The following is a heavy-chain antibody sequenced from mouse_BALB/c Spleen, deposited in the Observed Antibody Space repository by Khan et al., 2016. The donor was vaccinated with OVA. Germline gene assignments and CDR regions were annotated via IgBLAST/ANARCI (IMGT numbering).Heavy chain of an antibody. Sequence: VQLQESGAELAKPGASVKMSCKASGYTFTSYWMHWIKQRPGQGLEWIGYINPTSGYTDYNQKFKDKATLTADKSSSIAYMQLSSLTSDDSAVYYGARDRIDYWGQGTALTVSS. V-gene: IGHV1-7*01. J-gene: IGHJ2*01. CDR3: ARDRIDY. CDR2: INPTSGYT. CDR1: GYTFTSYW.